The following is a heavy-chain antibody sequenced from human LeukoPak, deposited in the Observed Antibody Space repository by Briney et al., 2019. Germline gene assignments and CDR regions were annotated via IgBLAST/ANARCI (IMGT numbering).Heavy chain of an antibody. Sequence: SETLSLTCTLYGGSISSIICYWVRIRQPPGKGLEWIGNIFYSGSTYYNPSLKSRVTISVDTSKNQFSLKLSSVTAADTAVYYCARQHTATLNQKYYFDYWGQGTLVTVSS. J-gene: IGHJ4*02. V-gene: IGHV4-39*01. CDR3: ARQHTATLNQKYYFDY. CDR1: GGSISSIICY. D-gene: IGHD5-18*01. CDR2: IFYSGST.